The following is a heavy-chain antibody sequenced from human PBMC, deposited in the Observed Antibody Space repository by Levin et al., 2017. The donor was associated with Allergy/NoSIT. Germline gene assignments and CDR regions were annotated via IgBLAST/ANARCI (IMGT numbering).Heavy chain of an antibody. CDR1: GFTFSSSW. V-gene: IGHV3-74*01. Sequence: SCAASGFTFSSSWMHWVRQAPGKGLMWISRINGDASNTNYADSVKGRFTVSRDNAKNTLYLQMNTLTAEDTAVYYCTRGPRGYGNFDYWGPGTLVTVSS. D-gene: IGHD5-12*01. CDR2: INGDASNT. CDR3: TRGPRGYGNFDY. J-gene: IGHJ4*02.